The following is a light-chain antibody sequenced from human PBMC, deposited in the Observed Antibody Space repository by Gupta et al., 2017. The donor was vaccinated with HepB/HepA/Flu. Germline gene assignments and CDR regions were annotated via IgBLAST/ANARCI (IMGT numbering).Light chain of an antibody. V-gene: IGKV3-11*01. CDR1: QMITTY. J-gene: IGKJ2*04. CDR3: QQRSDWPRGS. Sequence: EIVLTQSPATLSLSPGERATLSCRASQMITTYLAWYQHKPGPAPRLLIFDASNRATGIPARFSCSGSGTDFTLTISSLEPEDVAIYYCQQRSDWPRGSFGQGTKLEIK. CDR2: DAS.